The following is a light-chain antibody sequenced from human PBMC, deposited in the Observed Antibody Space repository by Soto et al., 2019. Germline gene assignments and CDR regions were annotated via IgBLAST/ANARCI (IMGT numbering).Light chain of an antibody. CDR2: SGN. CDR3: AAWDDSLNRRV. CDR1: SSNIRSNT. V-gene: IGLV1-44*01. Sequence: QSVLTQPPSASGTPGQRVTISCSGSSSNIRSNTVNWYQHLPGTAPKLLIYSGNQRPSGVPDRFSGSKSGTSASLAISGLQSEDEADYYCAAWDDSLNRRVFGTGTKVTVL. J-gene: IGLJ1*01.